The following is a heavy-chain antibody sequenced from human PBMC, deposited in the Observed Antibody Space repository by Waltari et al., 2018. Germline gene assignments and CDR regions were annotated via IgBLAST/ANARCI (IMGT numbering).Heavy chain of an antibody. D-gene: IGHD4-17*01. J-gene: IGHJ4*02. Sequence: QVQLQESGPGLVKPSETLSLTCAVSGDSITSASYWGWIRQPPGQGLEWIGYVYHFGSSSYNPSLKSRVTMSVDTSKRQCSLNLSSVTAADTAVYYCARHESAHYGGFDSWGRGTLVTVSA. CDR1: GDSITSASY. CDR3: ARHESAHYGGFDS. V-gene: IGHV4-38-2*01. CDR2: VYHFGSS.